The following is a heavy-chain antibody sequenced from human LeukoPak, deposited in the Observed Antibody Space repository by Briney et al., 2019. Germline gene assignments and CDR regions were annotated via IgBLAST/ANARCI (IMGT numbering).Heavy chain of an antibody. J-gene: IGHJ4*02. CDR1: GFTFSSYW. D-gene: IGHD3-3*01. CDR3: ARASYYDFWSGYNFDY. CDR2: IKQDGSEK. Sequence: GGSLRFSCAASGFTFSSYWMSWVRQAPGKGLEWVANIKQDGSEKYYVDSVKGRFTISRDNAKNSLYLQMNSLRAEDTAVYYCARASYYDFWSGYNFDYWGQGTLVTVSS. V-gene: IGHV3-7*01.